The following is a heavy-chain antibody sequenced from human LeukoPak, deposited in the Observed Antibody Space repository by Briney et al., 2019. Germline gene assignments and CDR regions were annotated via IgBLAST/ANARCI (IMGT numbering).Heavy chain of an antibody. V-gene: IGHV4-4*09. CDR3: ARHLPRGTFDY. CDR1: GGSISSYY. D-gene: IGHD3-10*01. Sequence: SETLSLTCTVSGGSISSYYWIWIRQPPGKGLEGIGYIYTSGSTNYNPSLKSRVAISVDTSTNQFSLKLSSVTAADTAVYYCARHLPRGTFDYWGQGTLVTVSS. J-gene: IGHJ4*02. CDR2: IYTSGST.